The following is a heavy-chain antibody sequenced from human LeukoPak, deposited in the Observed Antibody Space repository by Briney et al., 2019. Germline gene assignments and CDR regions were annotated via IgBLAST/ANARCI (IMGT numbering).Heavy chain of an antibody. CDR2: INPNSGGT. CDR1: GYTFTGYY. J-gene: IGHJ4*02. Sequence: GASVTVSCKASGYTFTGYYMHWVRQAPGQGLEWMGWINPNSGGTNYAQKFQGWVTMTRDTSISTAYMELSRLRSDDTAVYYCARARWSYYDSSGYFDYWGQGTLVTGSS. D-gene: IGHD3-22*01. CDR3: ARARWSYYDSSGYFDY. V-gene: IGHV1-2*04.